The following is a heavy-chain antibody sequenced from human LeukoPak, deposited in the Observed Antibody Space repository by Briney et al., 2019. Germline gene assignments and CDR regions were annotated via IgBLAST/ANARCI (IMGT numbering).Heavy chain of an antibody. CDR2: ISYDGSNK. CDR1: GFTFSSYG. D-gene: IGHD1-26*01. CDR3: AKEEFGTYSGSYCLDY. Sequence: GGSLRLSCAASGFTFSSYGMHWVRQAPGKGLEWVAVISYDGSNKYYADSVKGRFTISRDNSKNTLYLQMNSPRAEDTAVYYCAKEEFGTYSGSYCLDYWGQGTLVTVSS. J-gene: IGHJ4*02. V-gene: IGHV3-30*18.